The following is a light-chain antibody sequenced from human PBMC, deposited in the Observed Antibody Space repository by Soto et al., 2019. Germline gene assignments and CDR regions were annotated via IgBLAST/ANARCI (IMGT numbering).Light chain of an antibody. J-gene: IGLJ1*01. CDR2: EVN. CDR3: SSFTRSSTYV. Sequence: QAALTQPASVSGSPGQSITISCTGTSSDVGAYNFVSWYQQYPGKAPKVMIYEVNNRPSGVSNRFSGSKSGNTASLTISGLQAEDEADYYCSSFTRSSTYVFGSGNKLTVL. V-gene: IGLV2-14*01. CDR1: SSDVGAYNF.